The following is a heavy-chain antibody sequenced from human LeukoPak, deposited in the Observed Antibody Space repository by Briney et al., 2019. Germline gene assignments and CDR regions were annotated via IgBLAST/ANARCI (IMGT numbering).Heavy chain of an antibody. J-gene: IGHJ4*02. CDR2: IYYIGGT. V-gene: IGHV4-59*01. Sequence: SETLSLTCTVSGGSISSDYWSWIRQPPGKGLEWIGNIYYIGGTNYNPSLKSRVTISVDTSKNQFSLELSSVTAADTAVYYCARGRSDSGSYSFDYWGQGAWSPSP. CDR3: ARGRSDSGSYSFDY. D-gene: IGHD3-10*01. CDR1: GGSISSDY.